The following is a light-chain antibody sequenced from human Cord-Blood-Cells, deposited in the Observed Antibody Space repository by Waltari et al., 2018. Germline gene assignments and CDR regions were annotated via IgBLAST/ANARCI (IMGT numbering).Light chain of an antibody. CDR1: SSDVGSYTL. V-gene: IGLV2-23*02. CDR2: EVS. Sequence: QSALTQPTSVSGSPGQSITISCTGTSSDVGSYTLVSWYQQHPGKAPKLMIYEVSKRPSGVSNRFSGSKSGNTASLTISGLQAEDEADYYCCSYAGSSLFGGGTKLTVL. J-gene: IGLJ2*01. CDR3: CSYAGSSL.